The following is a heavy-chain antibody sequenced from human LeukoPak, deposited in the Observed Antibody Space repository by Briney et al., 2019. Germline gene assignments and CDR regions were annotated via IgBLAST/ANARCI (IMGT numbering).Heavy chain of an antibody. CDR1: GYTFTGYY. Sequence: ASVKVSCKASGYTFTGYYMHWVRQAPGQGLEWMGWINPNSGGTNYAQKFQGRVTMTRDTSISTAYMELSRLRSDDTAVYYCARDLDVGATTDYWGQGTLVTVSS. CDR3: ARDLDVGATTDY. V-gene: IGHV1-2*02. CDR2: INPNSGGT. J-gene: IGHJ4*02. D-gene: IGHD1-26*01.